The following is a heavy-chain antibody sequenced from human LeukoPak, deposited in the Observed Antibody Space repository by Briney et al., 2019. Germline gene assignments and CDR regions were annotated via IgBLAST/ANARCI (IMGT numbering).Heavy chain of an antibody. J-gene: IGHJ4*02. D-gene: IGHD1-14*01. CDR2: IYHGGST. Sequence: SETLSLTCTVSGYSISSGNYWGWIRQPPGKGLEWIGSIYHGGSTYYNPSLKSRVTISVDTSKNQFSLKLSSVTAADTAVYYCAREGSGLDYWGQGTLVTVSS. CDR3: AREGSGLDY. CDR1: GYSISSGNY. V-gene: IGHV4-38-2*02.